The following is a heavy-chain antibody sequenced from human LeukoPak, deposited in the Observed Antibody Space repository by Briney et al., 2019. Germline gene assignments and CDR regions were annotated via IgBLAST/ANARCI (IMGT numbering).Heavy chain of an antibody. CDR2: INHSGNT. V-gene: IGHV4-34*01. CDR1: GGSFSGYY. Sequence: SETLSLTCAVYGGSFSGYYWSWIRQPPGKGLEWIGEINHSGNTNYNPSLKSRVTISVDTSKNQFSLNLSSVTAADTAVHYCATVYSGYDVVGEDYWGQGTLVTVSS. D-gene: IGHD5-12*01. J-gene: IGHJ4*02. CDR3: ATVYSGYDVVGEDY.